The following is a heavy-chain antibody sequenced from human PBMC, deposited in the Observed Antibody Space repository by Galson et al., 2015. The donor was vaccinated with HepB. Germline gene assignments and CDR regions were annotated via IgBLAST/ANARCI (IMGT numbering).Heavy chain of an antibody. J-gene: IGHJ4*02. V-gene: IGHV3-66*01. Sequence: SLRLSCAASGSTVSSNYMSWVRQAPGKGLEWVSVIYSGGSTNYADSVKGRFTISRDNSKNTLYLQMNSLRAEDTAVYYCARLGYSSASIDYWGQGTLVTVSS. CDR3: ARLGYSSASIDY. D-gene: IGHD6-19*01. CDR2: IYSGGST. CDR1: GSTVSSNY.